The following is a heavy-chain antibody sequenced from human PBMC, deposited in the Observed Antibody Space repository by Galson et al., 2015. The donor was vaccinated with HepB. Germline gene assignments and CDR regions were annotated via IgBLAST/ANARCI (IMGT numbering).Heavy chain of an antibody. D-gene: IGHD2-2*01. CDR1: GYTFTSYD. J-gene: IGHJ6*03. Sequence: SVKVSCKASGYTFTSYDINWVRQATGQGLEWMGWMNPNSGNTAYAQKFQGRVTMTRNTSMSTAYMELSSLRSEDTAVYYCARGEVVPAAARLGESYYYYMAVCDKGSTVTVS. CDR2: MNPNSGNT. CDR3: ARGEVVPAAARLGESYYYYMAV. V-gene: IGHV1-8*01.